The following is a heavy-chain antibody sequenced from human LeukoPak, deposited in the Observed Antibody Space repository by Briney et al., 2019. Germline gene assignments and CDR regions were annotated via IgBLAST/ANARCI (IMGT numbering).Heavy chain of an antibody. V-gene: IGHV3-7*01. Sequence: GGSLRLSCAATGFTFSNYWMSWFRQAPGKGLEWVANVKYDGREKQYVDSVKGRFTISRDNARNSLFLQMNSLRAEDTAVYYCARYLNSGPEDFWGQGTLVTVSS. CDR2: VKYDGREK. CDR1: GFTFSNYW. CDR3: ARYLNSGPEDF. D-gene: IGHD1-26*01. J-gene: IGHJ4*02.